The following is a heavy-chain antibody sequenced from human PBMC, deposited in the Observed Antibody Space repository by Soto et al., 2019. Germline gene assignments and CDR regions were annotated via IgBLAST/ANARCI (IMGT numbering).Heavy chain of an antibody. CDR1: GYSFTSYW. Sequence: EVQLVQSGAEVKKPGESLRISCKGSGYSFTSYWISWVRQMPGKGLEWMGRIDPSDSYTNYSPSFQGHVTISADKSISTAYLQWSSLKASDTAMYYCANTGYSSSWQDYWGQGTLVTVSS. CDR3: ANTGYSSSWQDY. CDR2: IDPSDSYT. J-gene: IGHJ4*02. V-gene: IGHV5-10-1*03. D-gene: IGHD6-13*01.